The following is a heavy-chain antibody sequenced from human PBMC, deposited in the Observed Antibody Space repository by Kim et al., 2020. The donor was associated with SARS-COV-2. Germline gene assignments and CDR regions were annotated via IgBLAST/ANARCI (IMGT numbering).Heavy chain of an antibody. CDR3: ARDPEGVVPAAWFDP. J-gene: IGHJ5*02. V-gene: IGHV1-2*02. D-gene: IGHD2-2*01. Sequence: QKCQGRVTMTRDTSSSTAYMELRRLRSDDTAVYYCARDPEGVVPAAWFDPWGQGTLVTVSS.